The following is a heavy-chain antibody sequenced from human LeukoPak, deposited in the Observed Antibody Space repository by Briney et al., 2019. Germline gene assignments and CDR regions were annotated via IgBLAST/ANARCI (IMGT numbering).Heavy chain of an antibody. CDR2: INPNSGDA. V-gene: IGHV1-2*02. CDR3: ARDKSLTHHPGIQLWSPYYYYMDV. D-gene: IGHD5-18*01. J-gene: IGHJ6*03. Sequence: GASVKVSCKASGYTFTGYYIHWVRQAPGQGLEWMGWINPNSGDANYAPRFQGRVIMTRDTSISTVYVEMHRLTSDDTAVYYCARDKSLTHHPGIQLWSPYYYYMDVWGSGTSVTVPS. CDR1: GYTFTGYY.